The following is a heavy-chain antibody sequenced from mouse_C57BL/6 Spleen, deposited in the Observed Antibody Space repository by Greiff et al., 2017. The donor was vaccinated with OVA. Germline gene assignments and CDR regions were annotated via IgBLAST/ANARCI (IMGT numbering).Heavy chain of an antibody. V-gene: IGHV1-22*01. CDR1: GYTFTDYN. Sequence: VQLQQSGPELVKPGASVKMSCKASGYTFTDYNMHWVKQSHGKSLEWIGYINPNNGGTSYNQKFKGKATLTVNKSSSTAYMELRSLTSEDSAVYYCARVAYYGSSYGYWGQGTTLTVSS. CDR3: ARVAYYGSSYGY. J-gene: IGHJ2*01. D-gene: IGHD1-1*01. CDR2: INPNNGGT.